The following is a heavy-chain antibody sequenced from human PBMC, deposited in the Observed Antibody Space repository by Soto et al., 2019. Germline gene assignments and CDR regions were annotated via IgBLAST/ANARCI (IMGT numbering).Heavy chain of an antibody. Sequence: EVQLLESGGGLVQPGGSLRLSCAASGFTFSSYAMSWVRQAPGKGLEWVSAISGSGGSTYYADSVKGRFTISRDNSKKTLYLPMKSLRAEDTAVYYCAKARPYYYDSSGYYMGVYCDYWGQGTLVTVSS. CDR2: ISGSGGST. V-gene: IGHV3-23*01. CDR3: AKARPYYYDSSGYYMGVYCDY. J-gene: IGHJ4*02. CDR1: GFTFSSYA. D-gene: IGHD3-22*01.